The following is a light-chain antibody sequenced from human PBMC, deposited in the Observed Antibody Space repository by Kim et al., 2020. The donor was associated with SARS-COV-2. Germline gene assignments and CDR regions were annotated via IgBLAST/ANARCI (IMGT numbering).Light chain of an antibody. CDR2: DNG. V-gene: IGLV1-51*01. CDR3: GTWNTRLSAGGL. CDR1: SSNIENKY. J-gene: IGLJ2*01. Sequence: QDVTISCMGISSNIENKYISWSQQFPATAPKLHIYDNGKRPSGIPDRFSGSRSGTSATLAISGLQTGDEADYYCGTWNTRLSAGGLFGGGTQLTVL.